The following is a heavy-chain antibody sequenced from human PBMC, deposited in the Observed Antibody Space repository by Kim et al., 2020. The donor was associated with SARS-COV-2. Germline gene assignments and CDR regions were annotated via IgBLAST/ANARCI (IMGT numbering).Heavy chain of an antibody. CDR2: ISYDGSSK. D-gene: IGHD3-10*01. Sequence: GGSLRLSCAASGFTFSTYGMHWVRQAPGKGLEWVAVISYDGSSKYYGESVKGRFTISRDNPENTLYLQMNSLRLEDTAVYYCAKAVVRGVNYYYYGMDVWGQGTTVAVSS. J-gene: IGHJ6*01. CDR3: AKAVVRGVNYYYYGMDV. V-gene: IGHV3-30*18. CDR1: GFTFSTYG.